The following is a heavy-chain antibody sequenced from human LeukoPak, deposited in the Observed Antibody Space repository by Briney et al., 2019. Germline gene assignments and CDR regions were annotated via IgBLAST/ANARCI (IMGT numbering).Heavy chain of an antibody. J-gene: IGHJ5*02. Sequence: SETLSLTCAVYGGSFSGYYWSWIRQPPGKGLEWIGEINHSGSTNYNPSLKSRVTISVDTSKNQFSLKLSSVAAADTAVYYCARRYCSGGSCLRFPRFGHTYNWFDPWGQGTLVTVSS. CDR1: GGSFSGYY. V-gene: IGHV4-34*01. D-gene: IGHD2-15*01. CDR3: ARRYCSGGSCLRFPRFGHTYNWFDP. CDR2: INHSGST.